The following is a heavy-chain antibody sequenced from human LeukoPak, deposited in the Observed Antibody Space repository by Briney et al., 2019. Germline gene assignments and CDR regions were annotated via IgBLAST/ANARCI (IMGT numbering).Heavy chain of an antibody. D-gene: IGHD3-22*01. CDR3: ARVTGYYYENTGYYHHAFDI. CDR1: GYTFTGYY. Sequence: ASVKVSCKASGYTFTGYYMHWVRQAPGQGLEWMGWINPNSGGTIYAQKFQGRVTMTRDTPISTAYMELSRLRSDDTAVYYCARVTGYYYENTGYYHHAFDIWGQGTMVTVSS. J-gene: IGHJ3*02. V-gene: IGHV1-2*02. CDR2: INPNSGGT.